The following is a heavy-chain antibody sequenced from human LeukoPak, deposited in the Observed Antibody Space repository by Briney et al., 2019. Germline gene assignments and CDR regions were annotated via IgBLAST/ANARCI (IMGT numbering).Heavy chain of an antibody. J-gene: IGHJ6*02. V-gene: IGHV3-11*04. Sequence: GGSLRLSCAASGFTFSDYYMTWIRQAPGKGLEWISYRSSSGNTIYYADSVKGRFTISRDNAKNSLYLQMNSLRAEDTAVYYCARGPLWYSSGWFLEGGMDVWGQGTTVTVSS. D-gene: IGHD6-19*01. CDR2: RSSSGNTI. CDR3: ARGPLWYSSGWFLEGGMDV. CDR1: GFTFSDYY.